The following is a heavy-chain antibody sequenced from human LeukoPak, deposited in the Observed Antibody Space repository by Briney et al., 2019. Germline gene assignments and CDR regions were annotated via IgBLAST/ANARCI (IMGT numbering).Heavy chain of an antibody. V-gene: IGHV4-30-4*01. CDR1: GGSLSSDDYY. CDR3: AKNEGRYDGVGRYITTADY. J-gene: IGHJ4*02. D-gene: IGHD2-8*01. CDR2: IYYSGST. Sequence: SETLSLTCSVSGGSLSSDDYYWSWIRQPPGKGLEWIGYIYYSGSTYYNPSLKSRITISVDTSKNQFSLKLSSVTAADTAVYYCAKNEGRYDGVGRYITTADYWGQGTLVTVSS.